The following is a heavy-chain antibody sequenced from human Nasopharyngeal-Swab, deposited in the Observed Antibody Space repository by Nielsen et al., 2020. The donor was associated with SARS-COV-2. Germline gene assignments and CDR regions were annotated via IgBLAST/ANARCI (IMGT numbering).Heavy chain of an antibody. V-gene: IGHV3-30*18. Sequence: GGSLRLSSAASGFTSSSYGMPWVRQAPGKGLEWVAVISYDGSNKYYADSVKGRFTISRDNSKNTLYLQMNSLRAEDTAVYYCAKDSVIFDYSRHWYFDLWGRGTLVTVSS. CDR1: GFTSSSYG. CDR3: AKDSVIFDYSRHWYFDL. J-gene: IGHJ2*01. CDR2: ISYDGSNK. D-gene: IGHD3/OR15-3a*01.